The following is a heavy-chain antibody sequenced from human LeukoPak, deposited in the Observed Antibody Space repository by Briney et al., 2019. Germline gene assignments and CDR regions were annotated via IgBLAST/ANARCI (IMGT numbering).Heavy chain of an antibody. Sequence: SETLSLTCAVYGGSFSGYYWSWIRQPPGKGLEWIGEINHSGSTNYNPSLKSRVTISVDTSKNQFSLKLSSVTAADTAVYYCARGKVSDFWSGYYTGLYAFDIWSQGTMVTVSS. V-gene: IGHV4-34*01. J-gene: IGHJ3*02. CDR3: ARGKVSDFWSGYYTGLYAFDI. CDR2: INHSGST. D-gene: IGHD3-3*01. CDR1: GGSFSGYY.